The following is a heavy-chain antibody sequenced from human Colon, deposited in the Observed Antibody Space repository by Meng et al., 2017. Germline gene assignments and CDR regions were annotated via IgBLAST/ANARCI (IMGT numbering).Heavy chain of an antibody. V-gene: IGHV3-15*01. J-gene: IGHJ4*02. CDR3: GTDIYD. CDR1: GFTFTTAW. Sequence: VQLVESGGGLVQPGGSLSLSCAASGFTFTTAWMTWVRRTPGRGLEWVGRIKSNNDGGTTDYAAPVKGRFTISRDDSKSTLYLQMNSLKIEDTAMYYCGTDIYDWGQGTLVTVSS. D-gene: IGHD2/OR15-2a*01. CDR2: IKSNNDGGTT.